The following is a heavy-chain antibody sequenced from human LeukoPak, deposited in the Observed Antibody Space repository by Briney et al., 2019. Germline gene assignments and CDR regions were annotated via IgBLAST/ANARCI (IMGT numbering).Heavy chain of an antibody. J-gene: IGHJ3*02. CDR3: ARDLGSGWYDAFDI. Sequence: SETLSLTCTVSGGSISSDTSYWGWIRQPPGKGLEWIGSIYYSGRTHYSPSLKSRVTISVDTSKNQFSLKLSSVTAADTAVYYCARDLGSGWYDAFDIWGQGTMITVSS. CDR1: GGSISSDTSY. CDR2: IYYSGRT. V-gene: IGHV4-39*07. D-gene: IGHD6-19*01.